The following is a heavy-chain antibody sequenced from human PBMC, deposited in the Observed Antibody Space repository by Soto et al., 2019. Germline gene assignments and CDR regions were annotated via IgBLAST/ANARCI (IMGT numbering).Heavy chain of an antibody. CDR1: GFTFSNAW. CDR3: TTVDGYSSSWSYYYYYGMDV. V-gene: IGHV3-15*01. Sequence: PGGSLRLSCAASGFTFSNAWMSWVRQAPGKGLEWVGRIKSKTDGGTTDYAAPVKGRFTISRDDSKNTLYLQMNSLKTEDTAVYYCTTVDGYSSSWSYYYYYGMDVWGQGTTVTVSS. CDR2: IKSKTDGGTT. D-gene: IGHD6-13*01. J-gene: IGHJ6*02.